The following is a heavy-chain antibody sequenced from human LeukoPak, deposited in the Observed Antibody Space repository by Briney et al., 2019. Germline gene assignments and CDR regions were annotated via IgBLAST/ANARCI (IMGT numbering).Heavy chain of an antibody. CDR3: ARSPQWELPDY. J-gene: IGHJ4*02. Sequence: GGSLRLSCAASGFTFSDYYMSWIRQAPGKGLEWIAHISSSGSSIQYAESVRGRFTISRDNAKTSLYLQMNSLRAEDTSVYYCARSPQWELPDYWGQGTLVTVSS. CDR2: ISSSGSSI. CDR1: GFTFSDYY. D-gene: IGHD1-26*01. V-gene: IGHV3-11*04.